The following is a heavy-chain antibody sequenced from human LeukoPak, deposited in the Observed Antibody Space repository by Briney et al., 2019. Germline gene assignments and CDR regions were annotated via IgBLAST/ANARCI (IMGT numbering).Heavy chain of an antibody. CDR1: GFPFNYYG. Sequence: GGSLRLSCAASGFPFNYYGFHWVRQAPGKGLERVAFIRYDGNDKFYAQSVKGRFTISRDTSRNTLFLQMNSLRLEDTAVYYCAKDLMRDRWFGESWGQGTLVTVSS. CDR3: AKDLMRDRWFGES. J-gene: IGHJ5*02. CDR2: IRYDGNDK. V-gene: IGHV3-30*02. D-gene: IGHD3-10*01.